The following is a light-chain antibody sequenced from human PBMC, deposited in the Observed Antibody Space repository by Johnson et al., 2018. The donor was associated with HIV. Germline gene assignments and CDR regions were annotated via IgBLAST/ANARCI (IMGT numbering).Light chain of an antibody. CDR3: GTWNSRLSVGHV. J-gene: IGLJ1*01. Sequence: QSVLTQPPSVSAAPGQKVTISCSGSSSDIGNNYVSWYQQLPGTAPKLLIYDNNKRPSGIPDRFSGSKSGTSATLAITGLQTGDEADYYCGTWNSRLSVGHVFGTGTKVTVL. CDR1: SSDIGNNY. V-gene: IGLV1-51*01. CDR2: DNN.